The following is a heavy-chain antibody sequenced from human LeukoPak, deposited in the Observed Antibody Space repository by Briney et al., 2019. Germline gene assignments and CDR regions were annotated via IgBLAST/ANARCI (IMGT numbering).Heavy chain of an antibody. V-gene: IGHV3-48*01. D-gene: IGHD3-22*01. Sequence: GGSLRLSCAASGFTFSSYSMNWVRQAPGKGLEWVSYISSSSSTIYYADSVKGRFTISRDNAKNSLYLQMNSLRAEDTAVYYCARDSSPYYYDSSLFDYWGQGTLVTVS. CDR1: GFTFSSYS. CDR3: ARDSSPYYYDSSLFDY. J-gene: IGHJ4*02. CDR2: ISSSSSTI.